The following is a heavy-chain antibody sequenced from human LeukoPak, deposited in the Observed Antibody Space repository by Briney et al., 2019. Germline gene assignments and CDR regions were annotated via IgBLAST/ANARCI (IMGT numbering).Heavy chain of an antibody. V-gene: IGHV4-4*07. J-gene: IGHJ4*02. CDR2: MRSSRST. Sequence: SETLSLTCTVSGGSISSYYWSWIRQPAGKGLEWIGRMRSSRSTNYNPSIKSRVTMSLDTSKNQFSLKVDSVAAADTAMYYCAREAVHYGSGSHDYWGQGTLVAVSS. CDR3: AREAVHYGSGSHDY. CDR1: GGSISSYY. D-gene: IGHD3-10*01.